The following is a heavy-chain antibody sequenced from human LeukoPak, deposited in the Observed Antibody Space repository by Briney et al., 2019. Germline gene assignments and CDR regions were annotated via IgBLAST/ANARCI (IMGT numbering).Heavy chain of an antibody. CDR2: ISWNSGSI. CDR3: AKDLLGLFDY. Sequence: GGSLRLSCAASVFTFDDYAMHWVRQAPGKGLEWVSGISWNSGSIGYADSVKGRFTISRDNAKNTLYLQMNSLRAEDTAVYYCAKDLLGLFDYWGQGTLVTVSS. CDR1: VFTFDDYA. V-gene: IGHV3-9*01. D-gene: IGHD1-26*01. J-gene: IGHJ4*02.